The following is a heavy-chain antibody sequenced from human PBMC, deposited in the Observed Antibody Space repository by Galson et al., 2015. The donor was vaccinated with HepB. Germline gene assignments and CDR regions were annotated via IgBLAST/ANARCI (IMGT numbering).Heavy chain of an antibody. J-gene: IGHJ4*02. D-gene: IGHD1-26*01. Sequence: SLRLSCAASGFTFSSYSMNWVRQAPGKGLEWVSYISSSSSTIYYADSVKGRFTISRDNAKNSLYLQMNSLRAEDTAVYYCAREDPGRIVGATAEAYWGQGTLVTVSS. V-gene: IGHV3-48*01. CDR1: GFTFSSYS. CDR3: AREDPGRIVGATAEAY. CDR2: ISSSSSTI.